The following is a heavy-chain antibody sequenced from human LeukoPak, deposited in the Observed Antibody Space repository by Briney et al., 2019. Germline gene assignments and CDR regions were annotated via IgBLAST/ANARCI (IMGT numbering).Heavy chain of an antibody. J-gene: IGHJ4*02. Sequence: SQTLSLTCAVSGGSISNGGYSGRWIRQPPGKGLEWVGLIYHSGTTHYSPSLKSRLTFSLDKSKNQFSLKLTSVTAADTALYYCARNYYGSGSFYVHNWGQGTLVTVSS. D-gene: IGHD3-10*01. CDR1: GGSISNGGYS. CDR3: ARNYYGSGSFYVHN. CDR2: IYHSGTT. V-gene: IGHV4-30-2*01.